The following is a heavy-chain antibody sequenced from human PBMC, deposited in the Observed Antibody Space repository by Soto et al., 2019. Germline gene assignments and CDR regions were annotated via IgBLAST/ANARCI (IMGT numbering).Heavy chain of an antibody. V-gene: IGHV3-7*01. CDR1: GYTFSSYW. J-gene: IGHJ4*02. CDR3: ARDYDYIWGSYRIHDY. Sequence: EVQLVESGGGLVQPGGSLRLSCVASGYTFSSYWMSWVRQAPGKGLEWVANIKQDGSEKYYVDSVKGRFTISRDNAKNSLYLQMNSLRAEDTAVYYCARDYDYIWGSYRIHDYWGQGTLVTVSS. D-gene: IGHD3-16*02. CDR2: IKQDGSEK.